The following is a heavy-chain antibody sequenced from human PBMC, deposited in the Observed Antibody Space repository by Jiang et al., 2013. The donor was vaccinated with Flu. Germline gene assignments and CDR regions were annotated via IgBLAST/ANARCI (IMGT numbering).Heavy chain of an antibody. V-gene: IGHV4-39*01. CDR3: ARHDPPPPYGYYGSGKAFDS. D-gene: IGHD3-10*01. CDR2: IYYSGST. J-gene: IGHJ4*02. CDR1: GGSISSSSYY. Sequence: LLKPSETLSLTCTVSGGSISSSSYYWGWIRQPPGKGLEWIGSIYYSGSTYYNPSLKSRVTISVDTSKNQVSLKLSSVTAADTAVFYCARHDPPPPYGYYGSGKAFDSWGQGTLVTVSS.